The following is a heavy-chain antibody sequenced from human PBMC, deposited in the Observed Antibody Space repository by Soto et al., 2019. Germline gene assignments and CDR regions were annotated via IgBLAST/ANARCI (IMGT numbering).Heavy chain of an antibody. Sequence: EVHVVESGGGLVQPGGCLRLSCATSGFNFTGYWMHWVRQVPGKGMVWVSRINTDGTTTNYADSVKGRFTISRDNSKNTLYLQMNSLRAEDTAVYYCANVPTHYYYGMDVWGQGTTVTVSS. D-gene: IGHD1-1*01. J-gene: IGHJ6*02. V-gene: IGHV3-74*01. CDR1: GFNFTGYW. CDR2: INTDGTTT. CDR3: ANVPTHYYYGMDV.